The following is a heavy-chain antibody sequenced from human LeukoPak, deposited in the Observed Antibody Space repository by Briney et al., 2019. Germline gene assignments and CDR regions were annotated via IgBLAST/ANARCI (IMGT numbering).Heavy chain of an antibody. J-gene: IGHJ4*02. V-gene: IGHV4-39*07. Sequence: SETLSLTCTVSGGSISSSSYYWGWIRQPPGKGLEWIGEIYHSGSTNYNPSLKSRVTISVDTSKNQFSLKLSSVTAADTAVYYCARLPRVGAIGYFDYWGQGTLVTVSS. D-gene: IGHD1-26*01. CDR1: GGSISSSSYY. CDR3: ARLPRVGAIGYFDY. CDR2: IYHSGST.